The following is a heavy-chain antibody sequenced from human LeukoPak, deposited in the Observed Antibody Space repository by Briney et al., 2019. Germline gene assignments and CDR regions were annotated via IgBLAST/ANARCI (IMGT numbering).Heavy chain of an antibody. J-gene: IGHJ1*01. CDR3: ARDYYDSSGYYLKYFQH. D-gene: IGHD3-22*01. CDR1: GFTFSTYS. V-gene: IGHV3-21*01. Sequence: GGSLRLSCAASGFTFSTYSMNWVRQAPGKGLEWVSCIGSSSNYIYYGDSVKGRFTISRDNAKNSLYLQMNSLRAEDTAVYYCARDYYDSSGYYLKYFQHWGQGTLVTVSS. CDR2: IGSSSNYI.